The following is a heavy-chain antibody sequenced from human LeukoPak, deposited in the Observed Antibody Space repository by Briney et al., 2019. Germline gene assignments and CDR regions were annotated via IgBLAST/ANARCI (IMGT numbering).Heavy chain of an antibody. CDR2: IKQDGSEK. Sequence: GGSLRLSCAASGVMFPSYWMTWVRQAPGKGLEWVANIKQDGSEKYYVDSVKGRFTISRDNAKNSVYLQMNSLRAEDTAVYYCARRHHFGFLDSWGQGTLVTVPS. V-gene: IGHV3-7*04. D-gene: IGHD3-10*01. CDR1: GVMFPSYW. J-gene: IGHJ4*02. CDR3: ARRHHFGFLDS.